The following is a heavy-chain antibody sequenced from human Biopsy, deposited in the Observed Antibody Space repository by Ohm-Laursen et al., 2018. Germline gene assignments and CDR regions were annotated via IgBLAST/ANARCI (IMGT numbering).Heavy chain of an antibody. CDR2: IYYSGSP. D-gene: IGHD2/OR15-2a*01. CDR3: ARATNSTGWPYYYFYGMDV. CDR1: GGSISSDY. V-gene: IGHV4-59*07. J-gene: IGHJ6*02. Sequence: SDTLSLTWTVSGGSISSDYWSWIRQTPGKGLEWIGYIYYSGSPNYNPSLKSRVTISVDTSKNQFSLRLNSVTAADTAVYYCARATNSTGWPYYYFYGMDVWGQGTTVTVSS.